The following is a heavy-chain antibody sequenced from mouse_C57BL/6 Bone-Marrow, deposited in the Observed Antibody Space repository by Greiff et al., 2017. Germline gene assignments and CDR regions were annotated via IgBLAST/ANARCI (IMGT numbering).Heavy chain of an antibody. CDR3: ANYYGSSWYWYFDV. D-gene: IGHD1-1*01. Sequence: EVQLQESGPGLVKPSQSLSLTCSVTGYSITSGYYWNWIRQFPGNKLEWMGYISYDGSNNYNPSLKNRISITRDTSKNQFFLKLNSVTTEDTATYYCANYYGSSWYWYFDVWGTGTTVTVSS. CDR2: ISYDGSN. J-gene: IGHJ1*03. V-gene: IGHV3-6*01. CDR1: GYSITSGYY.